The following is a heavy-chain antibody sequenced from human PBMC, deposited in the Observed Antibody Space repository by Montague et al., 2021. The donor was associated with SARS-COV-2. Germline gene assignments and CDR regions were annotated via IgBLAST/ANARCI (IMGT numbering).Heavy chain of an antibody. Sequence: CAISGDSVSSNSAAWNWIRQSPSRGLEWLGRTYYRSKWHYEYAVSVKSRIIINPDTSKNQFSLQVKSMTPEDTAVYYCALAVAGRRGYDYWGQGTLVTVSS. V-gene: IGHV6-1*01. J-gene: IGHJ4*02. D-gene: IGHD6-19*01. CDR2: TYYRSKWHY. CDR3: ALAVAGRRGYDY. CDR1: GDSVSSNSAA.